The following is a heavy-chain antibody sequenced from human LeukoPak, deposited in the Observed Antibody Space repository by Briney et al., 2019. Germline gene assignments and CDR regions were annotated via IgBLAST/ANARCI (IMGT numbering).Heavy chain of an antibody. D-gene: IGHD3-3*01. Sequence: GGSLRLSCAASGFTFSSYGMHWVRQAPGKGLEWVAFIRYDGSNKYYADSVKGRFTISRDNAKNSLYLQMNSLRAEDTAVYYCARDSVPDFWSGYLEAYYYYMDVWGKGTTVTVSS. J-gene: IGHJ6*03. CDR1: GFTFSSYG. CDR3: ARDSVPDFWSGYLEAYYYYMDV. CDR2: IRYDGSNK. V-gene: IGHV3-30*02.